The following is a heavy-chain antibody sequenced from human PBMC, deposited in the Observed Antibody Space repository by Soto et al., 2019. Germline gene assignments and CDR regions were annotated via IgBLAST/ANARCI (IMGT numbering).Heavy chain of an antibody. D-gene: IGHD6-13*01. J-gene: IGHJ4*02. Sequence: QVQLVQSGAEVKKPGSSVKVSCKASGGTFSSYAISWVRQAPGQGLEWMGGIIPIFGTANYAQKFQGRVTITADESTSTAYMELSSLRSEDTAVYYCARDPSSTTHSPGRAAAGFGYWGQGTLVTVSS. V-gene: IGHV1-69*01. CDR2: IIPIFGTA. CDR3: ARDPSSTTHSPGRAAAGFGY. CDR1: GGTFSSYA.